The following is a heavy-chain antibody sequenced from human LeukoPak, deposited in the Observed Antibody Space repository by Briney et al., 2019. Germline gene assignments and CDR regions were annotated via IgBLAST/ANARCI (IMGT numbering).Heavy chain of an antibody. J-gene: IGHJ5*02. CDR1: VYTVTIYY. Sequence: ASVSVSFTSSVYTVTIYYMHWVRQAPGQGREWMGWINPNSGGTNYAQKFQGRVTMTRDTSISTAYMELSRLRSDDTAVYYCARDSRISWFDPWGQGTLVTVSS. CDR3: ARDSRISWFDP. V-gene: IGHV1-2*02. D-gene: IGHD2/OR15-2a*01. CDR2: INPNSGGT.